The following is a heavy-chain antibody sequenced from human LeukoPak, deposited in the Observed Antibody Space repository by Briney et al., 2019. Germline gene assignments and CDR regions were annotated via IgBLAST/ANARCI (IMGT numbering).Heavy chain of an antibody. CDR3: AKELRASETSTSVMAV. D-gene: IGHD1-14*01. CDR1: GFTFSSYA. CDR2: ISYDGSNK. Sequence: GGSLRLSCAASGFTFSSYAMHWVRQAPGKGLEWVAVISYDGSNKYYADSVKGRFTISRDNSKNTLYLQMNSLRAEDTAVDYCAKELRASETSTSVMAVWAQGTPVPAPS. V-gene: IGHV3-30-3*01. J-gene: IGHJ6*02.